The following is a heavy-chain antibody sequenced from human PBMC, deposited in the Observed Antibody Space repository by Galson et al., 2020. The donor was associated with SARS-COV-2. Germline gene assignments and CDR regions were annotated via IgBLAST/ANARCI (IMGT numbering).Heavy chain of an antibody. CDR3: ARDAGPRGLAYFDK. CDR2: MHYSGSM. CDR1: GDSIRSTTSY. V-gene: IGHV4-39*07. Sequence: SETLSLTCTVSGDSIRSTTSYWVWIRQAPGKGLEWIASMHYSGSMYYNPSLKSRVTMAKDMSKSQFSLWLTSVTAADTAVYYCARDAGPRGLAYFDKWGQGTLVTVSS. J-gene: IGHJ4*02.